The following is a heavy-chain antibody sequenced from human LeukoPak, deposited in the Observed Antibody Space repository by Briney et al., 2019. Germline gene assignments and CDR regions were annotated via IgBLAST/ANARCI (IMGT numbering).Heavy chain of an antibody. J-gene: IGHJ5*02. CDR3: ARSPGLDTAVVNRP. D-gene: IGHD5-18*01. CDR1: GYTFTGYY. Sequence: EASVKVPCKTSGYTFTGYYIHWVRQAPGQGLEWIGWINPNSGGTNYAQNFQGRVTMTRDTSINTAYMELGRLRSDDTAVYYCARSPGLDTAVVNRPWGQGTLITVSS. V-gene: IGHV1-2*02. CDR2: INPNSGGT.